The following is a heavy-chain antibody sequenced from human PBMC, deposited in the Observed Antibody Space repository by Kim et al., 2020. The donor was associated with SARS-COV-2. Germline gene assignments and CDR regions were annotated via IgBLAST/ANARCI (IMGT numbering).Heavy chain of an antibody. J-gene: IGHJ4*02. Sequence: YTPSRKSRVTISVDTSKNQFSLKLSSVTAADTAVYYCARGPLPRAYYFDYWGQGTLVTVSS. V-gene: IGHV4-34*01. CDR3: ARGPLPRAYYFDY.